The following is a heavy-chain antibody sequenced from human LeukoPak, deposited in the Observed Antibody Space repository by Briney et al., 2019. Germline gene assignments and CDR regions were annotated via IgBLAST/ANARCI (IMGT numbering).Heavy chain of an antibody. D-gene: IGHD3-3*01. V-gene: IGHV1-18*01. Sequence: GASVKVSCKASGGTFSSYAITWVRQAPGQGLEWMGWISTYNGNTNYAQKVQGRVTMTTDTSTSTAYMELRSLRSDDTAVYYCARDVSDLWSFSKYYYMDVWGKGTTVTVSS. CDR3: ARDVSDLWSFSKYYYMDV. J-gene: IGHJ6*03. CDR1: GGTFSSYA. CDR2: ISTYNGNT.